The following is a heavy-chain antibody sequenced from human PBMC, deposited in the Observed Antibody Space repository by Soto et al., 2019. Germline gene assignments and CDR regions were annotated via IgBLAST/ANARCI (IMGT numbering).Heavy chain of an antibody. Sequence: PVESLTIFCQGPGYSFTYFCIAWVLQMPGKGLEWMGIIYPGDSDTRYSPSFQGQVTISGDESISTAYLQWRSLKASDTAIYYCARLPDWGSPIRYFDFWGQGTPVTVSS. V-gene: IGHV5-51*01. CDR3: ARLPDWGSPIRYFDF. J-gene: IGHJ4*02. CDR1: GYSFTYFC. D-gene: IGHD7-27*01. CDR2: IYPGDSDT.